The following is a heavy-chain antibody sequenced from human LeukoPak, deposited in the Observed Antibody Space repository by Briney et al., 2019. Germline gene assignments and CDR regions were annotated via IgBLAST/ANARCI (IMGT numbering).Heavy chain of an antibody. J-gene: IGHJ4*02. V-gene: IGHV4-34*01. CDR3: ARGIQQLVDY. Sequence: PSETLSLTCAVYGGSFSGYYWSWIRQPPGKGLEWIGEINHSGSTNYNPSLKSRVTISVDTSKNQFSLKLSSVTAADTAVYYCARGIQQLVDYWGQGTLVTVSS. CDR2: INHSGST. CDR1: GGSFSGYY. D-gene: IGHD6-13*01.